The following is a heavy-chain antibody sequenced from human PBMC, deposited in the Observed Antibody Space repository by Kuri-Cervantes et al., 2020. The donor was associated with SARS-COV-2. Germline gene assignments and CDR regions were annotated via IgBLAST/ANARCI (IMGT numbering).Heavy chain of an antibody. D-gene: IGHD2-2*01. CDR3: ARERAYCSSVSCYGSDS. J-gene: IGHJ5*01. V-gene: IGHV1-46*01. CDR2: FDPNTHNT. CDR1: GHTNYY. Sequence: ASVKVSCKASGHTNYYIHWVRQAPGHGLEWVGMFDPNTHNTISAQRFQGRVTMTRDTSTSTFYMELSGLRSEDTAVYYCARERAYCSSVSCYGSDSWGQGTLVTVSS.